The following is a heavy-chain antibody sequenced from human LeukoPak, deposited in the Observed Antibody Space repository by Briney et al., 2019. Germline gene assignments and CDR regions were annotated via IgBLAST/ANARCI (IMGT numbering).Heavy chain of an antibody. J-gene: IGHJ5*02. CDR1: GGSISSYY. D-gene: IGHD3-3*01. V-gene: IGHV4-59*12. CDR2: IYYSGST. Sequence: SETLSLTCTVSGGSISSYYWSWIRQPPGKGLEWIGYIYYSGSTNYNPSLKSRVTISVDTSKNQFSLKLSSVTAADTAVYYCARGAVLRFLEWLRAPSWFDPWGQGTLVTVSS. CDR3: ARGAVLRFLEWLRAPSWFDP.